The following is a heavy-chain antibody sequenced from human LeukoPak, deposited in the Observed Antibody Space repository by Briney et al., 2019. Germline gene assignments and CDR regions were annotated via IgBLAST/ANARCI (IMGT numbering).Heavy chain of an antibody. CDR1: GGSISSYY. CDR2: IYYSGST. Sequence: PSETLSLTCTVSGGSISSYYWSWIRQPPGKGLEWIGYIYYSGSTNYIPSLKSRVTISVDTSKNQFSLKLSSVTAADTAVYYCARGDTAMATPYFDYWGQGTLVTVSS. J-gene: IGHJ4*02. CDR3: ARGDTAMATPYFDY. D-gene: IGHD5-18*01. V-gene: IGHV4-59*01.